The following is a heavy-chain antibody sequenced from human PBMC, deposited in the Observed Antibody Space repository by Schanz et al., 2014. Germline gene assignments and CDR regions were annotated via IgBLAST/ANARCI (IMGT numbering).Heavy chain of an antibody. D-gene: IGHD5-12*01. CDR3: ARAFGGYDPAGALDS. V-gene: IGHV1-2*02. Sequence: QVQLVQSGAEMKKPGASVKVSCKASGYTFTGYYMHWVRQAPGQGLEWMGWINPNSGTTNYAQKYQGGVAMTRDASISTAYMELSRLKSDDTAVYYCARAFGGYDPAGALDSWGQGTLXTVSS. J-gene: IGHJ4*02. CDR2: INPNSGTT. CDR1: GYTFTGYY.